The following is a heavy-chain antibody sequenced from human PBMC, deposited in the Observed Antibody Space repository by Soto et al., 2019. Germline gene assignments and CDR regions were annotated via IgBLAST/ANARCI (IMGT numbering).Heavy chain of an antibody. J-gene: IGHJ4*02. Sequence: ASVKVSCKASGYTFTSYGISWVRQAPGQGLEWMGWISAYNGNTNYAQKLQGRVTMTTDTSTSTAYMELRSLRSDDTAVYYCARDLPPDTTVTTDYWGQGTLITVSS. CDR2: ISAYNGNT. CDR3: ARDLPPDTTVTTDY. CDR1: GYTFTSYG. D-gene: IGHD4-17*01. V-gene: IGHV1-18*01.